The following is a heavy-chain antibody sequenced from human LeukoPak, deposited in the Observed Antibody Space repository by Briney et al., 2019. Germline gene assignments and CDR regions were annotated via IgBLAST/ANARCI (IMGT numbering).Heavy chain of an antibody. J-gene: IGHJ4*02. CDR3: ARTIRVAVAGIFDY. V-gene: IGHV4-39*07. D-gene: IGHD6-19*01. CDR2: IYYSGST. Sequence: SETLSLTCTVSGDSITSSPYWWGWIRQPPGKGLEWIGSIYYSGSTYYNSSLKSRVTISVDTSKNQFSLKLSSVTAADTAVYYCARTIRVAVAGIFDYWGQGTLVTVSS. CDR1: GDSITSSPYW.